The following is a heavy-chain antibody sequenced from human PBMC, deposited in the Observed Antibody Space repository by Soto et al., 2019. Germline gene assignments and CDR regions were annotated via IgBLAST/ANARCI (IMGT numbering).Heavy chain of an antibody. CDR1: GGSISSGGYY. CDR2: IYYSGST. D-gene: IGHD4-17*01. V-gene: IGHV4-39*07. Sequence: SETLSLTCAVSGGSISSGGYYWAWIRQPPGKGLEWIGNIYYSGSTYYNPSLKSRVTISVDRSKNQFSLKLSSVTAADTAVYYCARGMTTVTTFDYWGQGTLVTVSS. CDR3: ARGMTTVTTFDY. J-gene: IGHJ4*02.